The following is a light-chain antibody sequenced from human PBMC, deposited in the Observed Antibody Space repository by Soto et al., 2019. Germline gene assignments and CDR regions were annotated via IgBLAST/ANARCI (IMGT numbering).Light chain of an antibody. CDR2: EVS. CDR1: SSDVGGYNY. V-gene: IGLV2-14*01. Sequence: QSALTQPASVSGSPGQSITISCTGTSSDVGGYNYVSWYQQHPGKAPKLMIYEVSNRPSGVSNRFSGSKSGNTASLTISGLQAEDEADYYCSSYTSSSFYVLGNGTKVTV. J-gene: IGLJ1*01. CDR3: SSYTSSSFYV.